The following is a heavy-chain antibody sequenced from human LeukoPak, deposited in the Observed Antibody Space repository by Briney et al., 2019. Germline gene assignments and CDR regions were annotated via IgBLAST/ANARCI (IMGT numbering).Heavy chain of an antibody. CDR1: GYTFTSNG. Sequence: ASVKVSCKASGYTFTSNGITWVRQAPGQGLEWMGWINTYNGNSHYAQKLHGRVTMTTDTSTSTAHMDLRSLRSDDTAVYYCARVSGSFFTFDYWGRGTLVTVSS. CDR2: INTYNGNS. D-gene: IGHD1-26*01. CDR3: ARVSGSFFTFDY. J-gene: IGHJ4*01. V-gene: IGHV1-18*01.